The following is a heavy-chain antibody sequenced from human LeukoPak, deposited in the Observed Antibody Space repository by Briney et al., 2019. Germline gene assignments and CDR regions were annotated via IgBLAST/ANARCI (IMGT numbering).Heavy chain of an antibody. J-gene: IGHJ3*02. Sequence: SETLSLTCTVSGYSISGGYYWGWIRPPPGKGLEWIGNIYHSGSTNFNPSLKSRVNILVDTSKNQFSLRLSSVTAADTAVYYCARGYDFWSGYHAFDMWGQGTLVTVSS. V-gene: IGHV4-38-2*02. CDR3: ARGYDFWSGYHAFDM. CDR2: IYHSGST. CDR1: GYSISGGYY. D-gene: IGHD3-3*01.